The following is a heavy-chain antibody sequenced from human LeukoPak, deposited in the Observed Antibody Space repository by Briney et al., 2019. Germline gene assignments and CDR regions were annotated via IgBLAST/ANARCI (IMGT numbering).Heavy chain of an antibody. CDR1: GGTFSSYA. D-gene: IGHD3-22*01. CDR3: ARESSAITMIVVVTGAFDI. J-gene: IGHJ3*02. Sequence: SVKVSCKASGGTFSSYAISWVRQAPGQGLEWMGGIIPIFGTANYAQKFQGRVTITADKSTSTAYMELSSLRSEDTAVYYCARESSAITMIVVVTGAFDIWGQGTMVTVSS. CDR2: IIPIFGTA. V-gene: IGHV1-69*06.